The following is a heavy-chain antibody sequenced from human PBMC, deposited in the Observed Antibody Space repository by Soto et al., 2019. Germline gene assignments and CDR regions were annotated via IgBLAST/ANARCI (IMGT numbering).Heavy chain of an antibody. Sequence: EVQLVESGGGLVKPGGSLRLSCAASGFTFSNAWMNWVRQAPGKGLEWVGRIKSKTDGGTTDYAAPVKGRFTISRDDSKNTLYLQMNSLKTEDTAVYYCTTEVGGTPIVGATTRIGDYWGQGTLVTVSS. CDR3: TTEVGGTPIVGATTRIGDY. V-gene: IGHV3-15*07. D-gene: IGHD1-26*01. CDR1: GFTFSNAW. J-gene: IGHJ4*02. CDR2: IKSKTDGGTT.